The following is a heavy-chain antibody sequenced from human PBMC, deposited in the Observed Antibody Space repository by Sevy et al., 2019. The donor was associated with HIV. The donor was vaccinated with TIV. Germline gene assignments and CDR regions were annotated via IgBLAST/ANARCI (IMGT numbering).Heavy chain of an antibody. Sequence: GGSLRLSCAASGFTFSSYAMSWVRQAPGKGLEWVSAISGSGGSTYYADSVKGRFTISRDNSKNTLYLQMNSLRAEDTALYYCAKPPPAPLPPPYYFDYWGQGTLVTVSS. CDR3: AKPPPAPLPPPYYFDY. V-gene: IGHV3-23*01. CDR1: GFTFSSYA. D-gene: IGHD1-26*01. CDR2: ISGSGGST. J-gene: IGHJ4*02.